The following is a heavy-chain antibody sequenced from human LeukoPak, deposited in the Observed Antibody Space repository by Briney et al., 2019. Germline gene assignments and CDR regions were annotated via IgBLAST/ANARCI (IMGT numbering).Heavy chain of an antibody. J-gene: IGHJ6*03. Sequence: ASVTVSCKASGYTFTSYYMHWVRQAPGQGLEWMGIINPSGGSTSYAQKFQGRVTMTRDTSTSTVYMELSSLRSDDTAVYYCARSPGQLVEYYYYYMDVWGKGTTVTVSS. CDR3: ARSPGQLVEYYYYYMDV. D-gene: IGHD6-6*01. V-gene: IGHV1-46*01. CDR1: GYTFTSYY. CDR2: INPSGGST.